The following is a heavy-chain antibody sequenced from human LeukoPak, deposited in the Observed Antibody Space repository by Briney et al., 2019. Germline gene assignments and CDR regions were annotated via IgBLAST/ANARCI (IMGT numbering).Heavy chain of an antibody. CDR3: ARAPEDYDILTGYYAHFDY. V-gene: IGHV1-2*02. D-gene: IGHD3-9*01. CDR1: GYTFTGYY. CDR2: INPNSGGT. Sequence: GASVKVSCKASGYTFTGYYIHWVRQAPGQGLEWMGWINPNSGGTNYAQKFQGRVTMTRDTSISTAYIQLSRLTSDDTAVYYCARAPEDYDILTGYYAHFDYWGQGTLVTVSS. J-gene: IGHJ4*02.